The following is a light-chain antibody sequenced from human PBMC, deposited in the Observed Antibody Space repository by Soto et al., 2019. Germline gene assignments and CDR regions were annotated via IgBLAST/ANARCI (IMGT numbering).Light chain of an antibody. J-gene: IGKJ3*01. Sequence: EIVVTQSPATPSLFPGERATLSCRASRSIGTYLAWSQQKPGQAPRLLLYGASTKATGIPASLSGSGSATDFTLTISSLEPVDFAVDDYQQRSNWPFTFGRGTKVDIK. V-gene: IGKV3-11*01. CDR3: QQRSNWPFT. CDR2: GAS. CDR1: RSIGTY.